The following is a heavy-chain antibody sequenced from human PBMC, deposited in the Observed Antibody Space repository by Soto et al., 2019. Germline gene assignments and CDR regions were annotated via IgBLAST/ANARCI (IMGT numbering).Heavy chain of an antibody. CDR1: GFTFSNYA. J-gene: IGHJ4*02. D-gene: IGHD2-2*01. V-gene: IGHV3-23*01. Sequence: PGGSLRLSCAASGFTFSNYAMSWVRQAPGKGLEWVSGISGSGGSTYYADSVKGRFTISRDNSKNTLYLQMNSLRAEDTAVYYCARDDIVLVPAAMPLIDYWGQGTLVTVSS. CDR2: ISGSGGST. CDR3: ARDDIVLVPAAMPLIDY.